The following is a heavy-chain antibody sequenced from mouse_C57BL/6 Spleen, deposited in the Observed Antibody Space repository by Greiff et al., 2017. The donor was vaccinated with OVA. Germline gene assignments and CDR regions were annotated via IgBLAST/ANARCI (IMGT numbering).Heavy chain of an antibody. J-gene: IGHJ3*01. CDR3: ARSSPAQATFAY. CDR1: GYTFTSYW. V-gene: IGHV1-69*01. CDR2: LDPSDSYT. Sequence: QVHVKQPGAELVMPGASVKLSCKASGYTFTSYWMHWVKQRPGQGLEWIGELDPSDSYTNYNQKFKGKSTLTVDKSSSTAYMQLSSLTSEDSAVYDCARSSPAQATFAYWGQGTLVTVSA. D-gene: IGHD3-2*02.